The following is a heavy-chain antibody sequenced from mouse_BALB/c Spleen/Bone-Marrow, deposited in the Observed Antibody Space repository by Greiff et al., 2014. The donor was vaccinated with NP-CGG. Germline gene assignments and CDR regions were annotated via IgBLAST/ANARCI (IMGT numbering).Heavy chain of an antibody. D-gene: IGHD1-1*02. Sequence: EVKVEESGGGLVKPGVSLKLSCTVSGFIFSDYYMYWVRQTPEKRLEWVAAISDGGSYTYYQDSVKGRFTISRDNAKNNLYLQMSSLKSEDTAMYYCARSGEKYGAMDYWGQGTSVTVSS. J-gene: IGHJ4*01. CDR2: ISDGGSYT. CDR3: ARSGEKYGAMDY. V-gene: IGHV5-4*02. CDR1: GFIFSDYY.